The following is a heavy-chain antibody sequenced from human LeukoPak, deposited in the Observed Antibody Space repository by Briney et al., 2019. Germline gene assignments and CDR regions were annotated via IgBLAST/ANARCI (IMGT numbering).Heavy chain of an antibody. CDR3: ARRSYGYAFDI. Sequence: GESLKISCKGSGYIFTSYWIGWVRQMPGKGLEWMGTIYPGDSDTKYSPSLQGQVTISADKSISTAYLQWSSLKASDTAMYYCARRSYGYAFDIWGQGTMVTVSS. J-gene: IGHJ3*02. CDR2: IYPGDSDT. CDR1: GYIFTSYW. V-gene: IGHV5-51*01. D-gene: IGHD5-18*01.